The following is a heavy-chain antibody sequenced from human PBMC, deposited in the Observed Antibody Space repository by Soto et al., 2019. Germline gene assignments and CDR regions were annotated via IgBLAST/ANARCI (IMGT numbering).Heavy chain of an antibody. CDR3: ARGGYSGYDRGFDY. CDR1: GGSVSSGIYY. V-gene: IGHV4-61*01. D-gene: IGHD5-12*01. J-gene: IGHJ4*02. CDR2: IYYSGST. Sequence: SETLSLTCTVSGGSVSSGIYYWSWIRQPPGKGLEWIGYIYYSGSTNYNPSLKSRVIISVDTSKNQFSLKLSSVTAADTAVYYCARGGYSGYDRGFDYWGQGTLVTVSS.